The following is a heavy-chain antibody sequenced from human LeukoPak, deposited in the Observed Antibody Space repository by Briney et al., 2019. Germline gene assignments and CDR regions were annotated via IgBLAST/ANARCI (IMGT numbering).Heavy chain of an antibody. CDR1: GYTFTSYD. J-gene: IGHJ5*02. Sequence: ASVKVSCKASGYTFTSYDINWVRQATGQGLEWMGWMNPNSGNTGYAQKFQGRVTMTRNTSINTAYMELSSLRSEDTAVYYCARGYSSRRAAPGFDPWGQGTLVTVSS. CDR2: MNPNSGNT. CDR3: ARGYSSRRAAPGFDP. V-gene: IGHV1-8*01. D-gene: IGHD6-13*01.